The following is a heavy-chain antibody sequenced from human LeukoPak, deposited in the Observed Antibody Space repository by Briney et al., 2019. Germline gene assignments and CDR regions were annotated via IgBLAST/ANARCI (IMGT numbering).Heavy chain of an antibody. CDR2: ISAYNGNT. CDR1: GYTFTSYG. Sequence: ASVKVSCKASGYTFTSYGISWVRQAPGQGLEWMGWISAYNGNTNYAQKLQGRVTMTRDMSTSTVYMELSSLRSEDTAVYYCARVMHDYGGKHSYYYYYMDVWGKGTTVTVSS. CDR3: ARVMHDYGGKHSYYYYYMDV. J-gene: IGHJ6*03. V-gene: IGHV1-18*01. D-gene: IGHD4-23*01.